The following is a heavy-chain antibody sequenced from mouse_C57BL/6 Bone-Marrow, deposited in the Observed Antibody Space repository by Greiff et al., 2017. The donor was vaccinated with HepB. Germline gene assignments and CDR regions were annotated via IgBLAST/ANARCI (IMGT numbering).Heavy chain of an antibody. CDR1: GYAFTNYL. CDR2: INPGSGGT. CDR3: ARWGYGSSPYYAMDY. D-gene: IGHD1-1*01. V-gene: IGHV1-54*01. Sequence: QVQLKESGAELVRPGTSVKVSCKASGYAFTNYLIEWVKQRPGQGLEWIGVINPGSGGTNYNEKFKGKATLTADKSSSTAYMQLSSLTSEDSAVYFCARWGYGSSPYYAMDYWGQGTSVTVSS. J-gene: IGHJ4*01.